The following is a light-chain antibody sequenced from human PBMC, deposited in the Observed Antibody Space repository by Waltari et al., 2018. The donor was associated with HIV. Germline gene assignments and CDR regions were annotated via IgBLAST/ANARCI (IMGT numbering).Light chain of an antibody. CDR1: QSVSSY. CDR3: QQRSNWPGIT. J-gene: IGKJ5*01. CDR2: DAS. Sequence: EIVLPQSPATLSLSPGERATLSCRASQSVSSYFAWYQQKPGQAPRLLIYDASNRATGIPARFSGSGSGTDFTLTISSLEPEDFAVYYCQQRSNWPGITFGQGTRLEIK. V-gene: IGKV3-11*01.